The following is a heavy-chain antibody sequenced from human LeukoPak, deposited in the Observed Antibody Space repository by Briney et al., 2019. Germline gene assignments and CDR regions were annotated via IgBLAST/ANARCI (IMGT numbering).Heavy chain of an antibody. J-gene: IGHJ3*02. Sequence: GRSLGLSCAASGFTFSSYGMHWVRQAPGKGLEWVAVIWYDGSNKYYADSVKGRFTISRDNSKNALYLQMNSLRAEDTAVYYCARSGRGDYAFDIWGQGTMVTVSS. CDR1: GFTFSSYG. CDR3: ARSGRGDYAFDI. D-gene: IGHD7-27*01. V-gene: IGHV3-33*01. CDR2: IWYDGSNK.